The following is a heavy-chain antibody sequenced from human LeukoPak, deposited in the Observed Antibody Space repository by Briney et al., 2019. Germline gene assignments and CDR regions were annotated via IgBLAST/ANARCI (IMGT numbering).Heavy chain of an antibody. Sequence: SETLSLTCAVYGGSFSGYYWSWIRQPPGKGLEWIGEINHSGSTNYNPSLKSRVTISLDTSKNQFSLNLSSVTAADTAVYYCARASSIAAHLDYWGQGTLVTVSS. V-gene: IGHV4-34*01. D-gene: IGHD6-6*01. CDR3: ARASSIAAHLDY. J-gene: IGHJ4*02. CDR1: GGSFSGYY. CDR2: INHSGST.